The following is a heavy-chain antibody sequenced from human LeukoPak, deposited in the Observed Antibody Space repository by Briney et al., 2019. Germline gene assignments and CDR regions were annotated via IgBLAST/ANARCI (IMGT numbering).Heavy chain of an antibody. CDR2: ISWDGGST. J-gene: IGHJ4*02. CDR1: GFTFEDYT. V-gene: IGHV3-43*01. CDR3: AKDRRLYRTGWSVPSLDY. D-gene: IGHD6-19*01. Sequence: PGGSLRLSCAASGFTFEDYTMHWVRQAPGKGLEWVSLISWDGGSTYYADSVKGRFTISRGNSRNFLYLQMNSLTTEDTAFYYCAKDRRLYRTGWSVPSLDYWGQGTLVTVSS.